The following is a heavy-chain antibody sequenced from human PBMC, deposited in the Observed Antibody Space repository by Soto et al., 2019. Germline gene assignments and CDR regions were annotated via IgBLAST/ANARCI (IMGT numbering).Heavy chain of an antibody. V-gene: IGHV4-34*01. CDR3: ARGNPTIRYYYYYYGMDV. J-gene: IGHJ6*02. CDR1: GGSFSGYY. Sequence: SDTLSLTCAVYGGSFSGYYWSWIRQPPGKGLEWIGEINHSGSTNYNPSLKSRVTISVDTSKNQFSLKLSSVTAADTAVYYCARGNPTIRYYYYYYGMDVWGQGTTVTVSS. CDR2: INHSGST. D-gene: IGHD3-9*01.